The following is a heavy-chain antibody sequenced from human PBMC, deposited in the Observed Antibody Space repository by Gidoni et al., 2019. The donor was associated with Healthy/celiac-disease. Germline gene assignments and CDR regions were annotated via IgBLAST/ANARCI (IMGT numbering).Heavy chain of an antibody. CDR2: SSWDGGST. D-gene: IGHD2-8*01. J-gene: IGHJ4*02. CDR3: AKDGVLMVSENYYFDY. Sequence: EVQLVESGGVVVQHGGSLRLSCAASGFTFDDYTMHWVRQAPGKGLEWVSLSSWDGGSTYYADSVKGRFTISRDNSKNSLYLQMNSLRTEDTALYYCAKDGVLMVSENYYFDYWGQGTLVTVSS. CDR1: GFTFDDYT. V-gene: IGHV3-43*01.